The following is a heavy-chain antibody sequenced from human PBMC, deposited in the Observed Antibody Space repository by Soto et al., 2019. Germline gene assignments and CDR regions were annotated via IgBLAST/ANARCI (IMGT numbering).Heavy chain of an antibody. Sequence: EVQLLESGGGLVQPGGSLRLSCAASGFTFSSYAMSWVRQAPGKGLEWVSAISGSGGRTYYADSVKGRFTISRDNSKNALYMQMNRLRAEDTAVYYCAARCGYGTLMDYWGQGTLVTVSS. J-gene: IGHJ4*02. D-gene: IGHD5-12*01. CDR2: ISGSGGRT. CDR1: GFTFSSYA. V-gene: IGHV3-23*01. CDR3: AARCGYGTLMDY.